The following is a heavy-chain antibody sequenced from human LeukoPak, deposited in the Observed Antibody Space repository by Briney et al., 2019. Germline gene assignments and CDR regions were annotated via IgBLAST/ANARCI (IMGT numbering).Heavy chain of an antibody. V-gene: IGHV1-18*01. CDR2: ISAYNGNT. CDR1: GYTFSNFG. J-gene: IGHJ4*02. Sequence: ASVKVSCKASGYTFSNFGISWVRQAPGQGLEWMGWISAYNGNTDYAQKFQGRVTMTTDTSTTTAYMELRSLRSDDTAMYYCARDRSNHDSWGQGTLVTASS. CDR3: ARDRSNHDS. D-gene: IGHD4-11*01.